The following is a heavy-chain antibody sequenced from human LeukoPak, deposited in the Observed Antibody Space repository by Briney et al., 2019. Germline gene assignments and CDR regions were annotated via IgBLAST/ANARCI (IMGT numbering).Heavy chain of an antibody. Sequence: ASVKVSCKASGYTFTSYAMNWVRQAPGQGLEWMGWINTNTGNPTYAQGFTGRFVFSLDTSVSTAYLQISSLKAEDTAVYYCARVVVVAATHYYYYYYMDVWGKGTTVTVSS. CDR2: INTNTGNP. CDR3: ARVVVVAATHYYYYYYMDV. CDR1: GYTFTSYA. J-gene: IGHJ6*03. V-gene: IGHV7-4-1*02. D-gene: IGHD2-15*01.